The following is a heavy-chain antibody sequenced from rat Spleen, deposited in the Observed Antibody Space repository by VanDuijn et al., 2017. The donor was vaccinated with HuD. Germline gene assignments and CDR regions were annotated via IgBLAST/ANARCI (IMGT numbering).Heavy chain of an antibody. V-gene: IGHV5S13*01. CDR1: GFTFSNYD. D-gene: IGHD1-11*01. J-gene: IGHJ3*01. CDR2: ISTGADNT. Sequence: EVYLVESGGDLVQPGRSLRLSCAASGFTFSNYDMAWVRQSPTKGLEWIASISTGADNTYYRDSVKGRFTVSRDDTNNTHYLQMDSLRSEDTATYYCAIHGGLRNWFDSWGQGTLVTVSS. CDR3: AIHGGLRNWFDS.